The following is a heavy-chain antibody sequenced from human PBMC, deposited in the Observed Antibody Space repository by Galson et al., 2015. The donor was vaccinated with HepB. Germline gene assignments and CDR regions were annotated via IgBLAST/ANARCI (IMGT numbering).Heavy chain of an antibody. CDR2: IWYDGSNK. CDR1: GFTFSSYG. CDR3: ASSVRFLEWLAFDY. D-gene: IGHD3-3*01. V-gene: IGHV3-33*01. Sequence: SLRLSCAASGFTFSSYGMHWVRQAPGKGLEWVAVIWYDGSNKYYADSVKGRFTISRDNSKNTPYLQMNSLRAEDTAVYYCASSVRFLEWLAFDYWGQGTLVTVSS. J-gene: IGHJ4*02.